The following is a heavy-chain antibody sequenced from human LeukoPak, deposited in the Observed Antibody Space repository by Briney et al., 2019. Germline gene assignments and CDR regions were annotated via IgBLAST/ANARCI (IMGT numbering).Heavy chain of an antibody. CDR3: SRDGSYGGAAAFDY. CDR2: INQDGSEK. CDR1: GFTFSSYW. D-gene: IGHD3-16*01. J-gene: IGHJ4*02. Sequence: GGPLRLSCAASGFTFSSYWMNWVRQAPGKGLECLGNINQDGSEKYYVDSVKGRFTISRDNAKNSLYLQINSLRAEDTAVYYCSRDGSYGGAAAFDYWGQGTLVTVSS. V-gene: IGHV3-7*04.